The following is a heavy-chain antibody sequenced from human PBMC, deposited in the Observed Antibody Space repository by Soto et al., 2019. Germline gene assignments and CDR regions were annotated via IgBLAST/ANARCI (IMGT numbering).Heavy chain of an antibody. V-gene: IGHV3-33*08. CDR1: EFSFSDYW. Sequence: GGSLRLSCAASEFSFSDYWMAWVRQAPGKGLEWVAVLWYDGSNKFYADSVKGRFTISRDNSKNTVSLQMNGLRDEDSAAYYCATTGPYWGQGTLVTVSS. J-gene: IGHJ4*02. CDR3: ATTGPY. CDR2: LWYDGSNK.